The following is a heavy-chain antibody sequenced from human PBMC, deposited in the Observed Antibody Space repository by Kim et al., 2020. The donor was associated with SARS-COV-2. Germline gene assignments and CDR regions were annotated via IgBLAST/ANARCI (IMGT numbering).Heavy chain of an antibody. V-gene: IGHV3-23*01. CDR3: LRQVAGSNFDV. D-gene: IGHD3-10*01. CDR1: GFTFTSHD. CDR2: VSWSGNRE. Sequence: GGSLRLSCGASGFTFTSHDLQWVRQAPGKGPEWISGVSWSGNREFYAESVKGRFTISRDNSKNTVYLQLNILRAEDMAIYYCLRQVAGSNFDVWGQGTMV. J-gene: IGHJ3*01.